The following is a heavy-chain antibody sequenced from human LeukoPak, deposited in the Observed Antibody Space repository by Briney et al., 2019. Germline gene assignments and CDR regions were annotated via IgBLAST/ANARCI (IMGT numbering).Heavy chain of an antibody. CDR2: IKQDGSEK. J-gene: IGHJ4*02. Sequence: GGSLRLSCAASGFTFTDSYMTWVRQAPGKGLEWVANIKQDGSEKYYVDSVKGRFTISRDNTKNSLYLQMNSLRPEDTAVYYCATTGRQAANWGQGTLVTVSS. V-gene: IGHV3-7*01. CDR1: GFTFTDSY. CDR3: ATTGRQAAN. D-gene: IGHD1-26*01.